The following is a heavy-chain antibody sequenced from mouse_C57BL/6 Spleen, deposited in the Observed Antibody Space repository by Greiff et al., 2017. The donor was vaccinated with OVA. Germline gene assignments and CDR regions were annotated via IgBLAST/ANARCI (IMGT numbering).Heavy chain of an antibody. Sequence: EVQLQESGPGLVKPSQSLSLTCSVTGYSITSGYYWNWIRQFPGNKLEWVGYISYDGSNNYNPSLKNRISITRDTSKNQFFLKLNSVTTEDTATYYCARDGYYVYYAMDYWGQGTSVTVSA. CDR2: ISYDGSN. J-gene: IGHJ4*01. V-gene: IGHV3-6*01. CDR1: GYSITSGYY. D-gene: IGHD2-3*01. CDR3: ARDGYYVYYAMDY.